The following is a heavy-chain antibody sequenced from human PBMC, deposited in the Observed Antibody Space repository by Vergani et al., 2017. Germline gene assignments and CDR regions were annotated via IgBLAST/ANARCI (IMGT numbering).Heavy chain of an antibody. CDR2: ISAYNGNT. V-gene: IGHV1-18*01. D-gene: IGHD3-10*01. CDR3: ARAPRRVYGSGSYYNENNGGAFDI. J-gene: IGHJ3*02. Sequence: QVQLVQSGAEVKKPGASVKVSCKASGYTFTSYGISWVRQAPGQGLEWMGWISAYNGNTNYAQKLQGRVTMTTDTSTSTAYMELRSLRSDETAVSYCARAPRRVYGSGSYYNENNGGAFDIWGQGTMVTVSS. CDR1: GYTFTSYG.